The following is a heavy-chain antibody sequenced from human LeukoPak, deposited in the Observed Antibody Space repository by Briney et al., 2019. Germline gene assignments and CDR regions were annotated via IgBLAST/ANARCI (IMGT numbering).Heavy chain of an antibody. CDR2: ISSSSSYI. D-gene: IGHD3-10*01. Sequence: KAGGSLRLSCAASGFTFSSYSMNWVRQAPGKGLEWVSSISSSSSYIYYADSVKGRFTISRDNAKNPLYLQMNSLRAEDTAVYYCARDRESYYYYYYMDVWGKGTTVTVSS. CDR1: GFTFSSYS. J-gene: IGHJ6*03. CDR3: ARDRESYYYYYYMDV. V-gene: IGHV3-21*01.